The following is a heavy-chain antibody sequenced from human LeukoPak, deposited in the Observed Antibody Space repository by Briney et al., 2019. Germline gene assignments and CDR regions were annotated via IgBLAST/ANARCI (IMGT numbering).Heavy chain of an antibody. CDR1: GFTFSSFA. CDR3: AKGGAATMRDGYNYYYYMEV. Sequence: GGSLRLSCAASGFTFSSFAMTWVRQAPGKGLEWVSSITSSGGGTYYADSVKGRFTISRDNSQNTLYLQMNSLRADDTAVYYCAKGGAATMRDGYNYYYYMEVWGRGTTVTGSS. CDR2: ITSSGGGT. D-gene: IGHD5-24*01. J-gene: IGHJ6*03. V-gene: IGHV3-23*01.